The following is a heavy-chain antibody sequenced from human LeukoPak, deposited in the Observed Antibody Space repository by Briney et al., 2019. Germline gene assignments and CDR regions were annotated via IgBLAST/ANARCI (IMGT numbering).Heavy chain of an antibody. CDR1: GFTFSSYW. D-gene: IGHD2-15*01. CDR2: IKQDGSEK. CDR3: ARDFEVVVAATGQSDY. V-gene: IGHV3-7*01. J-gene: IGHJ4*02. Sequence: RGSLRLSCAASGFTFSSYWMSWVRQAPGKGLEWVANIKQDGSEKYYVDSVKGRFTISRDNAKNSLYLQMNSLRAEDTAVYYCARDFEVVVAATGQSDYWGQGTLVTVSS.